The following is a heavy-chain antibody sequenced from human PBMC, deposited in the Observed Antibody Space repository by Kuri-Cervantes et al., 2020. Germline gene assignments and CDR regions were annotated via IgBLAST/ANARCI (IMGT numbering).Heavy chain of an antibody. CDR1: GGCMSRGGYS. Sequence: TLSLTCAVCGGCMSRGGYSWSWIRQPPGKGLEWIGYIYHSGSTYYNPSLKSRVTISVDRYKNQFSLKLSSVTAADTAVYYCARDATNYDYVWGSYRTYGMDVWGQGTTVTVSS. V-gene: IGHV4-30-2*01. CDR2: IYHSGST. D-gene: IGHD3-16*02. J-gene: IGHJ6*02. CDR3: ARDATNYDYVWGSYRTYGMDV.